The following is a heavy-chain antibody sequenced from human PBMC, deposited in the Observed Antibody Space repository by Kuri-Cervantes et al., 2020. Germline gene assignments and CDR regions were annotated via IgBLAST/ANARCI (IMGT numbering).Heavy chain of an antibody. J-gene: IGHJ4*02. CDR1: GGSFSGYY. V-gene: IGHV4-34*01. CDR3: ARRGIAAAAPFDY. D-gene: IGHD6-13*01. CDR2: INHSGST. Sequence: SVTLSLTCAVYGGSFSGYYLSWIRQPPGKGLEWIGEINHSGSTNYNPSLKSRVTISVDTSKNQFFLKLSSVTAADTAVYYCARRGIAAAAPFDYWGQGTLVTVSS.